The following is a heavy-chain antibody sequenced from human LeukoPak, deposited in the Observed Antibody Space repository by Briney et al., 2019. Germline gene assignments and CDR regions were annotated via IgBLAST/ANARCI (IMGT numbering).Heavy chain of an antibody. CDR1: GFTFSSYA. V-gene: IGHV3-23*01. CDR2: ISGSGGST. J-gene: IGHJ4*02. CDR3: AKEERLNQSKDRKCFDY. Sequence: GGSLRLSCAASGFTFSSYAMSWVRQAPGKGLEWVSAISGSGGSTYYADSVKGRFTISRDNSKNTLYLQMNSLRAEDTAVYYCAKEERLNQSKDRKCFDYWGQGTLVTVSS. D-gene: IGHD1-14*01.